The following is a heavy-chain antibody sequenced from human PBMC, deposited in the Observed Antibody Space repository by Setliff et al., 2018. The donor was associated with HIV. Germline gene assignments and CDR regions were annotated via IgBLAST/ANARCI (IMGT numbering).Heavy chain of an antibody. CDR3: VKGAPDYDTNPFYYYFYMHV. J-gene: IGHJ6*03. V-gene: IGHV3-23*03. CDR1: GFGFSNFA. Sequence: GGSLRLSCAASGFGFSNFAMSWVRQAPGKGLELVSAVYGDGSYTYYVDSVKGRFTISRDNSQNALYLQMNSLRVDDTAIYYCVKGAPDYDTNPFYYYFYMHVWGKGTTVTVSS. CDR2: VYGDGSYT. D-gene: IGHD4-17*01.